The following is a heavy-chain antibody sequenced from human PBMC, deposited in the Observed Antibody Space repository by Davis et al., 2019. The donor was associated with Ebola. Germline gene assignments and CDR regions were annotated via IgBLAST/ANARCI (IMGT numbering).Heavy chain of an antibody. CDR3: ARECSDGVHWWFDP. Sequence: TLSLTCAVYGGTFRGYYWSWIRQSPGKGLEWIGEINHSGNTKYNPSFKSRVTISVDTSKNQFSLNLRSVTAADTAVYYCARECSDGVHWWFDPWGQGTLVTASS. J-gene: IGHJ5*02. D-gene: IGHD2-15*01. V-gene: IGHV4-34*01. CDR1: GGTFRGYY. CDR2: INHSGNT.